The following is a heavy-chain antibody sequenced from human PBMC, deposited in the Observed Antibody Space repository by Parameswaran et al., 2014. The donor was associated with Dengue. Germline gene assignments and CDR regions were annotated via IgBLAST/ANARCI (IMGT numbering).Heavy chain of an antibody. V-gene: IGHV1-2*02. CDR2: INPNSGGT. Sequence: WVRQAPGQGLEWMGWINPNSGGTNYAQKFQGRVTMTRDTSISTAYMELSRLRSDDTAVYYCASGIAAFYYFDYWGQGTLVTVSS. D-gene: IGHD6-13*01. CDR3: ASGIAAFYYFDY. J-gene: IGHJ4*02.